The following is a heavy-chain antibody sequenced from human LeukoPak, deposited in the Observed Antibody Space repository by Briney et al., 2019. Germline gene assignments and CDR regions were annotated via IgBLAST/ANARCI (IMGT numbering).Heavy chain of an antibody. CDR1: GGTFSSYA. CDR2: IIPILGIA. CDR3: VRSGYSSSWYGGQFDY. V-gene: IGHV1-69*04. J-gene: IGHJ4*02. Sequence: SVKVSCKASGGTFSSYAISWVRQAPGQGLEWMGRIIPILGIANYAQKFQGRVTITADKSTSTAYMELSSLRSEDTAVYYCVRSGYSSSWYGGQFDYWGQGTLVTVSS. D-gene: IGHD6-13*01.